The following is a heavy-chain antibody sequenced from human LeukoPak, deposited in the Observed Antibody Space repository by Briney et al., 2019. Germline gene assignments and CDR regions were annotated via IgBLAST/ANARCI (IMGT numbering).Heavy chain of an antibody. CDR1: GGSISSYY. CDR3: ARSRGHSYGPWDY. V-gene: IGHV4-59*01. D-gene: IGHD5-18*01. Sequence: SQTLSLTCTVSGGSISSYYWSWIRQPPGKGLEWIGYIYYSGSTDYNPSLQSRVTISVDTSKNQFSLKLSSVTAADTAVYYCARSRGHSYGPWDYWGRGTLLTVYS. J-gene: IGHJ4*02. CDR2: IYYSGST.